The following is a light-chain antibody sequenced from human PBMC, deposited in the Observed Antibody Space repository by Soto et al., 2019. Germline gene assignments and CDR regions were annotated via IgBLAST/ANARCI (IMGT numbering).Light chain of an antibody. V-gene: IGLV2-23*01. CDR3: CSYAGSSTFV. CDR1: SSDVGSYNL. J-gene: IGLJ1*01. Sequence: QSALTQPASVSGSPGQSITISCTGTSSDVGSYNLVSWYQQHPGKAPKLMIHEDTKRPSGVSNRFSGSKSGNTASLTISGLPADDEADYYCCSYAGSSTFVFGTGTKVTVL. CDR2: EDT.